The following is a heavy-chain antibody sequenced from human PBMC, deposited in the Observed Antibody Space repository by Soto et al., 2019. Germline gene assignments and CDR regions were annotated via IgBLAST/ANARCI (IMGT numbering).Heavy chain of an antibody. CDR3: ARTYCSRTTCYDLFDS. Sequence: QVQLQESGPGLVKPSETLSLTCTVSGGSITNYYWTWIRQPPGKGLEWIGYIYYNGNINYNPSLQSRLTLSVDTSKNQFSLKLNSVTAADPAVYYCARTYCSRTTCYDLFDSWGQGTLVTVSS. CDR1: GGSITNYY. CDR2: IYYNGNI. D-gene: IGHD2-2*01. V-gene: IGHV4-59*01. J-gene: IGHJ4*02.